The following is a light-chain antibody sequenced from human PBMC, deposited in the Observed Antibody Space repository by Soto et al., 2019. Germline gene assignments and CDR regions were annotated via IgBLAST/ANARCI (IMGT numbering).Light chain of an antibody. CDR2: GAS. J-gene: IGKJ1*01. CDR3: KQYGSSTRT. CDR1: QSVSSSY. Sequence: IVLTQSPRTLPFSPGVRANLSSAASQSVSSSYLAWYQQKPGQAHRLLIYGASSRATGIKDRFSGSGSGTDFTLTISRLEPEDFAVYYCKQYGSSTRTFGTGNKVDIK. V-gene: IGKV3-20*01.